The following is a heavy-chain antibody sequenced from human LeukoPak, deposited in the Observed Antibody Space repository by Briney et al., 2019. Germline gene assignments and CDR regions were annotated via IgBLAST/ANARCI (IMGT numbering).Heavy chain of an antibody. CDR2: IGGSGGST. Sequence: TGGSLRLSCAASGFTFSSYAMSWVRQAPGKGLEWVSAIGGSGGSTYYADSVKGRFTISRDNSKNTLYLQMNSLRAEDTAVYYCAKTYYDFWSGYSYYFDYWGQGTLVTVSS. CDR1: GFTFSSYA. D-gene: IGHD3-3*01. V-gene: IGHV3-23*01. CDR3: AKTYYDFWSGYSYYFDY. J-gene: IGHJ4*02.